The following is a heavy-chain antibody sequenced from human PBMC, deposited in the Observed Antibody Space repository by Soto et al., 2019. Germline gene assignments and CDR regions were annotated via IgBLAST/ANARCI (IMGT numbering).Heavy chain of an antibody. CDR1: GYTLTELS. V-gene: IGHV1-24*01. J-gene: IGHJ6*03. CDR3: ATPFIRHRDPDYYYYMDV. CDR2: FDPEDGET. Sequence: ASVKVSCKVSGYTLTELSMHWVRQAPGKGLEWMGGFDPEDGETIYAQKFQGRVTMTEDTSTDTAYMELSSLRSEDTAVYYCATPFIRHRDPDYYYYMDVWGKGTTVTVSS.